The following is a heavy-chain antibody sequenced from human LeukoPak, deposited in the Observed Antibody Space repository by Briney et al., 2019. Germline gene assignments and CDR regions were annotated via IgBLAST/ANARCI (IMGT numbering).Heavy chain of an antibody. CDR2: INPNSGGT. J-gene: IGHJ4*02. D-gene: IGHD3-10*01. V-gene: IGHV1-2*02. CDR3: ARGPTRYYYGSGSYPY. CDR1: GYTFTGYY. Sequence: ASVKVSCKASGYTFTGYYMHWVRQAPGQGLEWMGWINPNSGGTNYAQKFQGRVTMTRNTSISTAYMELSSLRSEDTAVYYCARGPTRYYYGSGSYPYWGQGTLVTVSS.